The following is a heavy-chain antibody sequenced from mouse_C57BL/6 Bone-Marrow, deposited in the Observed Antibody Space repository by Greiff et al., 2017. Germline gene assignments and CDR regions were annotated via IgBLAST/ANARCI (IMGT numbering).Heavy chain of an antibody. Sequence: VQLQQSGPELVKPGASVKISCKASGYTFTDYYINWVKQRPGQGLEWIGWIFPGSGSTYYNEKFKGKATLTVDKSSSTAYMLLSSLTSEDSAVYFCARSLWLRPGDWYFDVWGTGTTVTVSS. J-gene: IGHJ1*03. V-gene: IGHV1-75*01. CDR2: IFPGSGST. D-gene: IGHD2-2*01. CDR1: GYTFTDYY. CDR3: ARSLWLRPGDWYFDV.